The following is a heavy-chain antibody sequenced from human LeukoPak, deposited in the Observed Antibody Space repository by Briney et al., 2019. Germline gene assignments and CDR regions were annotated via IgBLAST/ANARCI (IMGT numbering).Heavy chain of an antibody. V-gene: IGHV4-59*01. J-gene: IGHJ4*02. D-gene: IGHD3-9*01. CDR1: GGFISSYY. Sequence: SETLSLTCTVSGGFISSYYWSWIRQPPGKGLEWIGYLYNNGSTNYNPSLKSRVTISVDTSKNQFSLKLSSVTAADTAVYYCARGHYDILTGPVTADYWGQGTLVTVSS. CDR2: LYNNGST. CDR3: ARGHYDILTGPVTADY.